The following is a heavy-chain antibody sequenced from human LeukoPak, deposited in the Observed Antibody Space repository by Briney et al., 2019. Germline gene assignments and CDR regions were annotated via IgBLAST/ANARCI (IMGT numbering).Heavy chain of an antibody. CDR3: AKDDSSGWYYGYYYYYGMDV. V-gene: IGHV3-30*18. CDR1: GFTFSSYG. J-gene: IGHJ6*02. CDR2: ISYDGSNK. D-gene: IGHD6-19*01. Sequence: GRSLRLSCAASGFTFSSYGMHWVRQAPGKGLEWVAVISYDGSNKYYADSVKGRFTISRDNSKNTLYLQMNSLRAEDTAVYYCAKDDSSGWYYGYYYYYGMDVWGQGTTVTVSS.